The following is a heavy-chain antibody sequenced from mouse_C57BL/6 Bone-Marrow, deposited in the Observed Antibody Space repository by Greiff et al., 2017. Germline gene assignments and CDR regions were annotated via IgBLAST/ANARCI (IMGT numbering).Heavy chain of an antibody. Sequence: QVQLKQSGPELVKPGASVKISCKASGYAFSSSWMNWVKQRPGKGLEWIGRIYPGDGDTNYNGKFKGKATLTADKSSSTAYMQLSSLTSEDSAVYFCARESTMVTTGRWFAYWGQGTLVTVSA. CDR3: ARESTMVTTGRWFAY. CDR1: GYAFSSSW. D-gene: IGHD2-2*01. J-gene: IGHJ3*01. V-gene: IGHV1-82*01. CDR2: IYPGDGDT.